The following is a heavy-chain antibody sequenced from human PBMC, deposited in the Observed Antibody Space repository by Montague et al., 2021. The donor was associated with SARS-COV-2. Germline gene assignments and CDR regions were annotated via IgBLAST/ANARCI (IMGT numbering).Heavy chain of an antibody. J-gene: IGHJ5*02. Sequence: SETLSLTCAVYGGSFSNYYWSWTRQPPGEGLEWIGEINHSGSTXXXPSXXXRVTISVDASKNQFSLKLSSVTAADTAVHYCARGGTVTTFFAPKRTRRYNWFDPWGQGTLVTVSS. CDR1: GGSFSNYY. V-gene: IGHV4-34*01. CDR2: INHSGST. D-gene: IGHD4-17*01. CDR3: ARGGTVTTFFAPKRTRRYNWFDP.